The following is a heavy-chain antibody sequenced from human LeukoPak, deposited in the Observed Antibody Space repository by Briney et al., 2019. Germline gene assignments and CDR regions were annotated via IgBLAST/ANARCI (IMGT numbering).Heavy chain of an antibody. CDR1: GFTFSSYA. V-gene: IGHV3-23*01. CDR3: AKAWLEQGGMFDH. Sequence: QPGGSLRLSCAASGFTFSSYAMSWVRQAPGEGLEWVSLLSGSGGSTYYADSVKGRFTISRDNSKNTLYLQMNSLRAEDTAVYYCAKAWLEQGGMFDHWGQGTPVTVSS. J-gene: IGHJ4*02. D-gene: IGHD1/OR15-1a*01. CDR2: LSGSGGST.